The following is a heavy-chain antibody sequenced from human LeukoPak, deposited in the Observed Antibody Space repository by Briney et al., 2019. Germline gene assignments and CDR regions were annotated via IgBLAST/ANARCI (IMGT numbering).Heavy chain of an antibody. CDR3: ARGDWGSPDYYYMDV. V-gene: IGHV4-38-2*02. CDR1: GYSISSGYY. CDR2: ICHSGST. J-gene: IGHJ6*03. Sequence: SSETLSLTCTASGYSISSGYYWGWIRQPPGKGLEWIGSICHSGSTYYNPSLKSRVTMSVDTSKKQFSLKLSSVTAADTAVYYCARGDWGSPDYYYMDVWGKGTTVTISS. D-gene: IGHD7-27*01.